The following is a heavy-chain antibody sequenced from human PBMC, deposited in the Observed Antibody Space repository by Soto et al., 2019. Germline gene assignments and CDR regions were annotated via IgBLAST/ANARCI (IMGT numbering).Heavy chain of an antibody. CDR2: ISSSSSTI. V-gene: IGHV3-48*02. Sequence: GSLRLSCAASGFTCSSSSMNWVRQAPGKGPEWVSYISSSSSTINYADSVRGRFTISRDNAKNSLYLQMNSLRDEDTAVYYCARLHSSGWFKVDYWGQGTLVTVSS. J-gene: IGHJ4*02. D-gene: IGHD6-19*01. CDR3: ARLHSSGWFKVDY. CDR1: GFTCSSSS.